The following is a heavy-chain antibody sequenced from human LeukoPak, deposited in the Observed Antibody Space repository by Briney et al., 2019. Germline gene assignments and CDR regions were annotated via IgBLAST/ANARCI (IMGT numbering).Heavy chain of an antibody. CDR2: IYYSGST. D-gene: IGHD6-19*01. Sequence: TSQTLSLTCTVSGGSISSGGYYWSRIRQHPGKGLEWIGYIYYSGSTYYNPSLKSRVTISVDTSKNQFSLKLSSVTAADTAVYYCARSWQSSSGWLPVGIDYWGQGTLVTVSS. CDR3: ARSWQSSSGWLPVGIDY. V-gene: IGHV4-31*03. J-gene: IGHJ4*02. CDR1: GGSISSGGYY.